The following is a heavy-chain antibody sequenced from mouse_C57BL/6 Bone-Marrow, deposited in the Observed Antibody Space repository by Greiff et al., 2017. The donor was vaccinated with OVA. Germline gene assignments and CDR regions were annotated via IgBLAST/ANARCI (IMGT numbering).Heavy chain of an antibody. D-gene: IGHD2-5*01. CDR3: TAYYSNYYAMDY. Sequence: DVKLVESGGGLVQPGGSMKLSCAASGFTFSDSWMDWVRQSPETGLEWVAEIRNKANNPATYYAESVKGRFTISRDDSKSSVYLQMNSLRAEDTGIYYCTAYYSNYYAMDYWGQGTSVTVSS. CDR1: GFTFSDSW. V-gene: IGHV6-6*01. CDR2: IRNKANNPAT. J-gene: IGHJ4*01.